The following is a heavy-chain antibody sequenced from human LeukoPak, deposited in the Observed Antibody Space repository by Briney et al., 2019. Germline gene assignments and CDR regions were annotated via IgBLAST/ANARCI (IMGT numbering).Heavy chain of an antibody. J-gene: IGHJ6*02. Sequence: SETLSLTCTVSGGSISSSSYYWGWIRQPPGKGLEWIGSIYYSGSTYYNPSLKSRVTISVDTSKNQFSLKLSSVTAADTAVYYCARVIAVAGTFGYYYYGMDVWGQGTTVTVSS. D-gene: IGHD6-19*01. V-gene: IGHV4-39*01. CDR1: GGSISSSSYY. CDR3: ARVIAVAGTFGYYYYGMDV. CDR2: IYYSGST.